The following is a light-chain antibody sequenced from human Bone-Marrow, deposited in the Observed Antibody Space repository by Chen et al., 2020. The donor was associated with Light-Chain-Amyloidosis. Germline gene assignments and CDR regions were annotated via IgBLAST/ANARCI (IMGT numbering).Light chain of an antibody. J-gene: IGLJ3*02. CDR3: QVWDRSRDRPV. CDR1: NIGSTS. CDR2: DDS. Sequence: SYVLTQPSSVSVAPGQTATIACGGNNIGSTSVHWYQQTPGPAPLLVVYDDSDRPSGIPGRLSGSNSGNTATLTISRVEAGDEADYYCQVWDRSRDRPVFGGGTKLTVL. V-gene: IGLV3-21*02.